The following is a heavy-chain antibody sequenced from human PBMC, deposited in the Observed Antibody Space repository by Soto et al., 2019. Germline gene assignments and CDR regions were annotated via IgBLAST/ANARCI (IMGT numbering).Heavy chain of an antibody. Sequence: QVQLVQSGAEVKKPGASVKVSCKASGYTFTSYYMHWVRQAPGQGLEWMGIINPSGGSTSYAQKFQGRVTMTRDTSTSTVYMELSSLRSEDTAVYYCARDHYSKAAGIYYYYMDVWGKGTTVTVSS. J-gene: IGHJ6*03. CDR2: INPSGGST. V-gene: IGHV1-46*01. D-gene: IGHD4-4*01. CDR3: ARDHYSKAAGIYYYYMDV. CDR1: GYTFTSYY.